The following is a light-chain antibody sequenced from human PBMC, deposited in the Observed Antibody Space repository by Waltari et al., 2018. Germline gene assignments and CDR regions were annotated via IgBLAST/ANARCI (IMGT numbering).Light chain of an antibody. J-gene: IGLJ3*02. CDR2: DVN. V-gene: IGLV2-14*03. CDR3: SSYTSSSTQV. CDR1: SSDVGGYNF. Sequence: QSALTQPASVSGSPGQSITISCSGTSSDVGGYNFVSWYQQHPGKAPRLMIYDVNKRLSGDFNRFSGSKSGNTASLTISGLQAEDEADYYCSSYTSSSTQVFGGGTKVTVL.